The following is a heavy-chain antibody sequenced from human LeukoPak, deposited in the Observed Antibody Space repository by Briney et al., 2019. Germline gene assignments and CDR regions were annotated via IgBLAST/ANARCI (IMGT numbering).Heavy chain of an antibody. V-gene: IGHV4-30-4*01. CDR3: AGGIQLNWFDP. J-gene: IGHJ5*02. CDR1: GGSISSGDYY. D-gene: IGHD5-18*01. Sequence: SQTLSLTCTVSGGSISSGDYYWSWIRQPPGKGLEWIGYIYYSGSTYYNPSLKSRVTISVDTSKNQFPLKLSSVTAADTAVYYCAGGIQLNWFDPWGQGTLVTVSS. CDR2: IYYSGST.